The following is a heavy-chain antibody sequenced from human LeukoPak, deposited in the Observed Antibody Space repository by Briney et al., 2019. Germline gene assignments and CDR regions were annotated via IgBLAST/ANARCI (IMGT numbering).Heavy chain of an antibody. Sequence: ASVKVSCKASGYTFTSYDINWVRQATGQGLEWMGWMNPNSGNTGYAQKFQGRVTITRNTSISTAYMELSSLRSEDTAVYYCARGAYSSGWYRENDAFDIWGQGTMVTVSS. CDR3: ARGAYSSGWYRENDAFDI. J-gene: IGHJ3*02. CDR1: GYTFTSYD. D-gene: IGHD6-19*01. V-gene: IGHV1-8*03. CDR2: MNPNSGNT.